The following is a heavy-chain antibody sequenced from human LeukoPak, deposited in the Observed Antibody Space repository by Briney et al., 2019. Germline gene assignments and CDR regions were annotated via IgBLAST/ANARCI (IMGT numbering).Heavy chain of an antibody. V-gene: IGHV5-51*01. CDR3: ARTMVRGVIQGAFDI. J-gene: IGHJ3*02. Sequence: GESLKISCKGSGYSFTSYWIGWVRQMPGKGLEWMGIIYPGDSDTRYSPSFQGQVTISADKSISTAYLQWSSLKASDTAMYYCARTMVRGVIQGAFDIWGQGTMVTVSS. CDR1: GYSFTSYW. CDR2: IYPGDSDT. D-gene: IGHD3-10*01.